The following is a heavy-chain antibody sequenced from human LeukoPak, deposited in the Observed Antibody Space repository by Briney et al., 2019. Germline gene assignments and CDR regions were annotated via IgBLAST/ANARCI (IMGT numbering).Heavy chain of an antibody. CDR1: GGTFSSYA. CDR3: ARVAGYSGYLGIWFDP. D-gene: IGHD5-12*01. Sequence: GASVKVSCKASGGTFSSYAISWVRQAPGQGLEWMGGIIPIFGTANYAQKFQGRVTITADESTSTAYMELSSLRSEDTAVYYCARVAGYSGYLGIWFDPWGQGTLVTVSS. J-gene: IGHJ5*02. V-gene: IGHV1-69*13. CDR2: IIPIFGTA.